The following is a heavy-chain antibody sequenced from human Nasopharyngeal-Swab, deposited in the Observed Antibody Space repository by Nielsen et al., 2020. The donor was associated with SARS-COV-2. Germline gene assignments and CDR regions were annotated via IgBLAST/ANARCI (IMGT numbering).Heavy chain of an antibody. CDR2: ISSSSSYI. Sequence: GESLKISCAASGFTFSSYSMNWVRQAPGKGPEWVSSISSSSSYIYYADSVKGRFTISRDNAKNSLYLQMNSLRAEDTAVYYCARTYDFWSYGMDVWGQGTTVTVSS. CDR1: GFTFSSYS. D-gene: IGHD3-3*01. V-gene: IGHV3-21*01. CDR3: ARTYDFWSYGMDV. J-gene: IGHJ6*02.